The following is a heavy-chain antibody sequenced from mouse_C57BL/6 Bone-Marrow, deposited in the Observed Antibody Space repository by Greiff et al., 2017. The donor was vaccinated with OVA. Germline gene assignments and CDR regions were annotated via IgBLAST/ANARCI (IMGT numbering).Heavy chain of an antibody. V-gene: IGHV1-54*01. CDR2: INPGSGGT. D-gene: IGHD2-1*01. CDR3: ARSGIYYGNYVGFAY. Sequence: VQLQQSGAELVRPGTSVKVSCKASGYAFTNYLIEWVKQRPGQGLEWIGVINPGSGGTNYNEKFKGKATLTADKSSSTAYMELRSLTSEDSAVYFCARSGIYYGNYVGFAYWGQGTLVTVSA. J-gene: IGHJ3*01. CDR1: GYAFTNYL.